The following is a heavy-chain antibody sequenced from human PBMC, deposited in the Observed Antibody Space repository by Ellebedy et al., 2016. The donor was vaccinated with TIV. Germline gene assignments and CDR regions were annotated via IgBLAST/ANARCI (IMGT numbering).Heavy chain of an antibody. CDR2: IYGDEDK. CDR3: AHRGSRGGWFTGLDY. V-gene: IGHV2-5*02. J-gene: IGHJ4*02. CDR1: GFSLDTSGVG. D-gene: IGHD6-19*01. Sequence: SGPTLVKPTQTLTLTCSFSGFSLDTSGVGVGWIRQPPGKALEWLAFIYGDEDKRYRPSLESRLNITKETSKNQVVLKMTNVDAKDTGTYYCAHRGSRGGWFTGLDYWGQGTLVTLSS.